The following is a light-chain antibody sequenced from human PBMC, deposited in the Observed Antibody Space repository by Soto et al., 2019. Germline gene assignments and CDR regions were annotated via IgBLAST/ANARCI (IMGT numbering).Light chain of an antibody. J-gene: IGKJ3*01. CDR3: QHCDYLPI. CDR1: QDITSY. V-gene: IGKV1-33*01. CDR2: DAS. Sequence: DIQMTQSPSSLSASVGDRVTITCQASQDITSYLNWYQHKPGKAPKLLIYDASIWEAGVPRRCSGSGAGKDFPLTISILQPEDVATYYCQHCDYLPIFGPGTTVDFK.